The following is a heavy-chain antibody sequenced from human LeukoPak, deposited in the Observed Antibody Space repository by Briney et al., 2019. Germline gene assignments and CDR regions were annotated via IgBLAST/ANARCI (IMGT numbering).Heavy chain of an antibody. CDR3: ARVVFGSGSYYIRKPDYFDY. Sequence: SETLSLTCAVYGGSFSGYYWSWIRQPPGKGLEWIGEINHSGSTNYNPSLKSRVTISVDTSKNQFSLKLSSVTAADTAVYYCARVVFGSGSYYIRKPDYFDYWGQGTLVTVSS. CDR1: GGSFSGYY. V-gene: IGHV4-34*01. CDR2: INHSGST. D-gene: IGHD3-10*01. J-gene: IGHJ4*02.